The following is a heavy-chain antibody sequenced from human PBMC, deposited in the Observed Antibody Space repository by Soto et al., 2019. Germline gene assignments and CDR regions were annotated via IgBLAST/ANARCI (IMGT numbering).Heavy chain of an antibody. CDR3: AKDGGYCIGGRCPPGRYYGMDV. Sequence: DVQLVESGGGLVQAGRSLRLSCAASGFTFDDYAMHWVRQAPGKGLEWVSAINWNSGSIGYADSVKGRFTVSRDNAKNSVYLQMNSLRPDDTALYYCAKDGGYCIGGRCPPGRYYGMDVWGQGTTVTVSS. CDR2: INWNSGSI. D-gene: IGHD2-15*01. V-gene: IGHV3-9*01. CDR1: GFTFDDYA. J-gene: IGHJ6*02.